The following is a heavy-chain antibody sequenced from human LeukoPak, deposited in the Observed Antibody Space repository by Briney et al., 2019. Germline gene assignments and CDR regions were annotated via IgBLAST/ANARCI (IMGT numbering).Heavy chain of an antibody. CDR2: IYTGGNT. CDR3: AREGSAAGWDYFDY. D-gene: IGHD6-13*01. V-gene: IGHV4-61*02. J-gene: IGHJ4*02. Sequence: SQTLSLTCTVSGGSISSGSYYWSWIRQPAGKGLEWIGRIYTGGNTNSNPSLKSRVTMSVDTSKNQFSLKLNSLTTADTAVYYCAREGSAAGWDYFDYWGQGTLVTVSS. CDR1: GGSISSGSYY.